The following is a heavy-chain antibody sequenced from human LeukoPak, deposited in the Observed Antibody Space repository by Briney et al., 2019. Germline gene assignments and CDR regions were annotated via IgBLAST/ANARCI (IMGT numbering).Heavy chain of an antibody. J-gene: IGHJ6*03. CDR2: ISGDGNA. CDR1: GFTFSSYG. D-gene: IGHD4-17*01. V-gene: IGHV3-23*01. Sequence: GGSLRLSCAASGFTFSSYGMSWVRQAPGKGLEWVSAISGDGNAYYADSVKDRFTISRDNSKNTLFLQLNSLRAEDTAVYYCAKLETTVTTHYYYYMDVWGKGTTVTISS. CDR3: AKLETTVTTHYYYYMDV.